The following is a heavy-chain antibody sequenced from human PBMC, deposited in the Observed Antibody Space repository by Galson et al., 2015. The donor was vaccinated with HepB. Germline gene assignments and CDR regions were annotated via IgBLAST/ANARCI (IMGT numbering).Heavy chain of an antibody. D-gene: IGHD6-13*01. CDR1: GYSFTSYW. J-gene: IGHJ6*02. V-gene: IGHV5-51*01. CDR2: IYPGDSDT. Sequence: QSGAEVKKPGESLKISCKGSGYSFTSYWIGWVRQMPGKGLEWMGIIYPGDSDTRYSPSFQGQVTISADKSISTAYLQWSSLKASDTAMYYCARRGGIAAAGAGEFRYYYYGMDVWGQGTTVTVSS. CDR3: ARRGGIAAAGAGEFRYYYYGMDV.